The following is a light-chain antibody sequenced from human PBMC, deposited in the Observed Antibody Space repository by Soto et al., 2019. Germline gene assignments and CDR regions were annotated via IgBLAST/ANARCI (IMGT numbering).Light chain of an antibody. J-gene: IGKJ4*01. CDR3: QQYNSYPLS. CDR2: KAS. Sequence: DIQMTQSPSTLSASVGDRVTITCRASQSISSWLAWYQQKPGKAPKLLIYKASSLVSGVPSRFSGSGSGSEYTLSISSLQPDDFSTDYGQQYNSYPLSFGGGTKVEIK. V-gene: IGKV1-5*03. CDR1: QSISSW.